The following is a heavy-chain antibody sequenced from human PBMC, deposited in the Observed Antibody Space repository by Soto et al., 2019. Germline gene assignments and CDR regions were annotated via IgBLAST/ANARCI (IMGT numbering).Heavy chain of an antibody. CDR2: IFYNGNT. Sequence: SETLSLTCSVSGGSVRRSNYNWGWIRQTPGKGLEWIGSIFYNGNTYYNPSLQSRVFISADTSKNQFSLDLTSVTAADTAVYFCARNAYQLPNFSYYYGMDVWGQGTTVTVSS. D-gene: IGHD2-2*01. J-gene: IGHJ6*02. CDR1: GGSVRRSNYN. CDR3: ARNAYQLPNFSYYYGMDV. V-gene: IGHV4-39*01.